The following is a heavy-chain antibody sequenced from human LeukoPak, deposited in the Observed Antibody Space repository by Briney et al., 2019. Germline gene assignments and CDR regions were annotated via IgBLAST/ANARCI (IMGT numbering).Heavy chain of an antibody. Sequence: PGGSLRLSCAASGFTFSSYAMSWARQAPGKGLEWVSAISGSGGSTYYADSVKGRFTISRDNAKNTLYLQMNSLTAEDTATYFCARASYAGYQHWGQGTLVTVSS. CDR3: ARASYAGYQH. CDR2: ISGSGGST. D-gene: IGHD4-17*01. CDR1: GFTFSSYA. J-gene: IGHJ1*01. V-gene: IGHV3-23*01.